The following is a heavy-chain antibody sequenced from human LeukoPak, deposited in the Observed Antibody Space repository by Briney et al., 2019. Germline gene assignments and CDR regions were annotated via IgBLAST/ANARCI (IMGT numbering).Heavy chain of an antibody. Sequence: SVKVSCKASGGTFSSYAISWVRQAPGQGLEWMGGIIPIFGTANYAQKFQGRVTITADESTSTAYMELSSLRAEDTAVYYCAKEGRTNHDAFDIWGQGTMVTVSS. J-gene: IGHJ3*02. V-gene: IGHV1-69*13. CDR2: IIPIFGTA. D-gene: IGHD1-14*01. CDR3: AKEGRTNHDAFDI. CDR1: GGTFSSYA.